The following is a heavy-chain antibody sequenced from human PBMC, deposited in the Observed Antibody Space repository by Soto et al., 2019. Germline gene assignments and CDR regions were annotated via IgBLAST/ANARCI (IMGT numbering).Heavy chain of an antibody. CDR1: GFTFSTYY. V-gene: IGHV3-74*03. D-gene: IGHD1-26*01. CDR3: IKYGAD. J-gene: IGHJ4*02. Sequence: EVHLVESGGGLVQPGGSLRLSCAASGFTFSTYYMHWVRQAPGKGLEWVSRINIDGSFTTYTESVKGRFTIFRDNAKNTLYLQMNSLRAEYTAVYYCIKYGADWGQGTLVTVSS. CDR2: INIDGSFT.